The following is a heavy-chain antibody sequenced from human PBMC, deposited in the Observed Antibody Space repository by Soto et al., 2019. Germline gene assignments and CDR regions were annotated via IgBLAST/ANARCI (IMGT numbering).Heavy chain of an antibody. CDR2: IDPSDSYT. V-gene: IGHV5-10-1*01. CDR3: ARLHAAAGDKDLTFFC. Sequence: GESLKISCKGSGYSFTSYWISWVRQMPGKGLEWMGRIDPSDSYTNYSPSFQGHVTISADKSISTAYLQWNSLKASDTAMYYCARLHAAAGDKDLTFFCWGEVSVVTFSS. D-gene: IGHD6-13*01. CDR1: GYSFTSYW. J-gene: IGHJ4*02.